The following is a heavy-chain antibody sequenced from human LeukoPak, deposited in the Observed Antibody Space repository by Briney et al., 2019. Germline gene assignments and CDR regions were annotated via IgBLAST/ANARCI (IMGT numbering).Heavy chain of an antibody. CDR3: ARGLRGVDY. CDR1: SDSISSYY. CDR2: ISSTTNTI. V-gene: IGHV3-11*04. J-gene: IGHJ4*02. D-gene: IGHD2-21*01. Sequence: LSLTCTVSSDSISSYYWSWIRQPPGKGLAWISYISSTTNTIYYADSVKGRFTISRDNAKNSLYLQMNNLRAEDTAVYYCARGLRGVDYWGQGTLVTVSS.